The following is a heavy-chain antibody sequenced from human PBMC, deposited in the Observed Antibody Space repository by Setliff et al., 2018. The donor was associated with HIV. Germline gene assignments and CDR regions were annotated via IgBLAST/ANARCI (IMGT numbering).Heavy chain of an antibody. CDR1: GFTFGNFW. CDR2: INEDGSTK. CDR3: ARDPGLTASYYMDV. V-gene: IGHV3-7*03. D-gene: IGHD2-21*02. J-gene: IGHJ6*03. Sequence: PGESLKIYCAASGFTFGNFWMHWVRQAPGKGLEWVANINEDGSTKYYVDSVKGRFTISRDNAQNSLYLQMNSLRADDTAVYYCARDPGLTASYYMDVWGKGTTVTVSS.